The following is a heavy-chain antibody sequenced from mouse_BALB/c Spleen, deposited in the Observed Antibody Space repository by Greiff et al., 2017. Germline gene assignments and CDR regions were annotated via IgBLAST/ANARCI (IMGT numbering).Heavy chain of an antibody. D-gene: IGHD6-1*01. V-gene: IGHV14-1*02. CDR1: GFNFNDYC. J-gene: IGHJ4*01. Sequence: VQLQQSGAELVRPGASVKLSCTASGFNFNDYCMPWVHQRPEQGLEWIGWIDRESGNTIYDPKFQGQASITADTATNTDYLQLSSLTSEDTAMYYCARSPLRGGSAMDYWGQGTSVTVSA. CDR3: ARSPLRGGSAMDY. CDR2: IDRESGNT.